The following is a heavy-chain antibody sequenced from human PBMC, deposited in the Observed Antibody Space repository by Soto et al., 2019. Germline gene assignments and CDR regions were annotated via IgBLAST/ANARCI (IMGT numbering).Heavy chain of an antibody. CDR1: GGTFSSYA. J-gene: IGHJ5*02. D-gene: IGHD3-3*01. CDR2: IIPIFGTA. Sequence: QVQLVQSGAEVKKPGSSVKVSCKASGGTFSSYAISWVRQAPGQGLEWMGGIIPIFGTANYAQKFQGRVTITADESTTTAYMELRSLRSEDTAVYYCARARKSVRTSFWSGYYTWFDPWGQGTLVTVSS. V-gene: IGHV1-69*01. CDR3: ARARKSVRTSFWSGYYTWFDP.